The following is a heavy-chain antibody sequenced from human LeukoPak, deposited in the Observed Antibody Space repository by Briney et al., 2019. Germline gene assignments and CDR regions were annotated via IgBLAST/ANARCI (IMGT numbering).Heavy chain of an antibody. J-gene: IGHJ4*02. CDR3: ARVGGYDSSGYYSFDY. CDR1: GFTFSSYS. Sequence: GGSLRLSCAASGFTFSSYSMNWVRQAPGKGLEWVSSISSSSSYIYYADSVKGRFTISRDNAKNSLYLQMNSLRAEDTAVYYCARVGGYDSSGYYSFDYWGQGTLVTVSS. V-gene: IGHV3-21*01. CDR2: ISSSSSYI. D-gene: IGHD3-22*01.